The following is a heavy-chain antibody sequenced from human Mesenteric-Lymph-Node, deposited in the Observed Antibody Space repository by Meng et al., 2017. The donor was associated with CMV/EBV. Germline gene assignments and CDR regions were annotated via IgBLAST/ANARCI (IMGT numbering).Heavy chain of an antibody. CDR3: ARHEWSGSCSLGGMDV. Sequence: GESLKISCKGSGYSFTSYWIGWVRQMPGKGLEWTGIIYPGDSDTRYSPSFQGQVTISADKSISTAYLQWSSLKASDTAMYYCARHEWSGSCSLGGMDVWGQGTTVTVSS. J-gene: IGHJ6*02. V-gene: IGHV5-51*01. CDR2: IYPGDSDT. CDR1: GYSFTSYW. D-gene: IGHD1-26*01.